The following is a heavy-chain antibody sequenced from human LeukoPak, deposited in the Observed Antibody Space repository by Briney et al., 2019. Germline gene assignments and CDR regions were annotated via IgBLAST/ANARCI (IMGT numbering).Heavy chain of an antibody. D-gene: IGHD3-9*01. CDR3: ARDISTGYYLDY. CDR1: GGSFSGYY. J-gene: IGHJ4*02. V-gene: IGHV4-34*01. Sequence: SETLSLTCAVYGGSFSGYYWSWIRQPPGKGLEWIGEINHSGSTNYNPSLKSRVTISVDTSKNEFSLKLSSVTAADTAVYYCARDISTGYYLDYWGQGTLVTVSS. CDR2: INHSGST.